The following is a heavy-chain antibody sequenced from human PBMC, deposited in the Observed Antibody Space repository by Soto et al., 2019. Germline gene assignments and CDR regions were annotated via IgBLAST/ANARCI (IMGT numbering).Heavy chain of an antibody. J-gene: IGHJ4*02. Sequence: PVGSLRLSCAASGLTFSNYWMNWVRQAPGKGLEWVANINQDGSGKYYVDPVKGRFTISRDNAKNSLYLQMDSLRAEDTALYYCARALTTVSSFWGQGTLVTVSS. CDR1: GLTFSNYW. V-gene: IGHV3-7*01. D-gene: IGHD1-1*01. CDR3: ARALTTVSSF. CDR2: INQDGSGK.